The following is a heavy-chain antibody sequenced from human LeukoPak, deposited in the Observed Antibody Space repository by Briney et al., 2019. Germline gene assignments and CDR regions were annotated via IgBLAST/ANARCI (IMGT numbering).Heavy chain of an antibody. CDR3: ASYLTSIPSGMDV. CDR1: GFTFSRYW. V-gene: IGHV3-74*01. Sequence: RGSLRLSCAASGFTFSRYWMHWLRQAPGKGLVWVSRISTDGSSTSYADSVKGRFTISRDNGKNTLYLQMNSLRAEDTAVYYCASYLTSIPSGMDVWGQGTTVTVSS. J-gene: IGHJ6*02. CDR2: ISTDGSST. D-gene: IGHD2/OR15-2a*01.